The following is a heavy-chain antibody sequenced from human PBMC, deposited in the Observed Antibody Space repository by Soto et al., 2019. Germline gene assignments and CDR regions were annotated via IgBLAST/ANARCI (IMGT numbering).Heavy chain of an antibody. J-gene: IGHJ4*02. D-gene: IGHD6-13*01. V-gene: IGHV3-7*01. CDR1: GFTCDRYS. CDR3: ARAMTRGYSTSWPIDY. CDR2: IKRDGGET. Sequence: ESLRLSWAASGFTCDRYSMSWVRQAPGKWLEWVANIKRDGGETYSVDSVKGRFTISRDNAQHSVYLQMNSLRADDTAVYYCARAMTRGYSTSWPIDYWGQGTLVTVSS.